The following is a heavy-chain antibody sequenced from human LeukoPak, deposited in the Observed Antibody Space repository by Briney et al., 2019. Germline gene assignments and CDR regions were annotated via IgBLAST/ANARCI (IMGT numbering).Heavy chain of an antibody. D-gene: IGHD3-22*01. V-gene: IGHV3-23*01. CDR3: ATSSDSSGTD. CDR2: VSDSGVST. CDR1: GFTFSTYG. J-gene: IGHJ4*02. Sequence: GGSLRLSCAASGFTFSTYGMSWVRQAPGRGLEWVSAVSDSGVSTFYADSVKGRFTISRDNSKNTLYLQMNSLRAEDTAVYYCATSSDSSGTDWGQGTLVTVSS.